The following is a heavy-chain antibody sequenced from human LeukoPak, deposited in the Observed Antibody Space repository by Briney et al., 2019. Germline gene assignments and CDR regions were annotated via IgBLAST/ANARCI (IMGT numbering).Heavy chain of an antibody. CDR2: IGSSSSYI. CDR3: AGGPSYGDYSDYYYYGMDV. CDR1: GFTFSSYS. J-gene: IGHJ6*02. V-gene: IGHV3-21*04. D-gene: IGHD4-17*01. Sequence: GGSLRLSCAASGFTFSSYSMNWDREAPGKGLEWVSSIGSSSSYIYYADSVKGRFTISRDNAKNSLYLQMNSLRAEDTAVYYCAGGPSYGDYSDYYYYGMDVWGQGTTVTVSS.